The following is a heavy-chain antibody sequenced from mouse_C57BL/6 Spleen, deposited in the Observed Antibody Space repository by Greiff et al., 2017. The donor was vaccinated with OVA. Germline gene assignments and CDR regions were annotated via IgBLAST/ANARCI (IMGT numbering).Heavy chain of an antibody. Sequence: QVHVKQSGPELVKPGASVKISCKASGYAFSSSWMNWVKQRPGKGLEWIGRIYPGDGDTNYNGKFKGKATLTADKSSSTAYMQLSSLTSEDSAVYFCAREGYYAMDYWGQGTSVTVSS. J-gene: IGHJ4*01. CDR3: AREGYYAMDY. V-gene: IGHV1-82*01. CDR1: GYAFSSSW. CDR2: IYPGDGDT.